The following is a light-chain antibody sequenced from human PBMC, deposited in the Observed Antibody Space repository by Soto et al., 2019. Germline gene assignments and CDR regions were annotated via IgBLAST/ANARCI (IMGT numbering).Light chain of an antibody. V-gene: IGKV1-5*03. CDR1: QTISSW. J-gene: IGKJ1*01. Sequence: DIQMTQSPSTLSGSVGDRVTITCRASQTISSWLAWYHQKPGKATKLLIYKASTLESGVPSRFSGSGSGTEFTLTISSLQLDDFATYYCQHYNSYSEAFGQGTKVDIK. CDR3: QHYNSYSEA. CDR2: KAS.